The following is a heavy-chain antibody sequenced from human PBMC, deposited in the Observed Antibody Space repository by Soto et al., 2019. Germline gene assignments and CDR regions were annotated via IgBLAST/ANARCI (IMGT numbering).Heavy chain of an antibody. CDR1: GFTFSSYS. CDR2: ISSSSSTI. D-gene: IGHD2-21*01. V-gene: IGHV3-48*01. Sequence: GGSLRLSCAASGFTFSSYSMNWVRQAPGKGLEWVSYISSSSSTIYYADSVKGRFTISRDNAKNSLYLQMNSLRAEDTAVYYGVGDHYLGDYWGQGTVVTVSS. CDR3: VGDHYLGDY. J-gene: IGHJ4*02.